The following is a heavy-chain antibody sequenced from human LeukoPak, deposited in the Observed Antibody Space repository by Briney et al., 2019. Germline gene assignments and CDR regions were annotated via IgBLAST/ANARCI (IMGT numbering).Heavy chain of an antibody. V-gene: IGHV3-20*01. Sequence: PGGSLRLSCAASGFNFDDYGMSWVRQAPGKGLEWVSGINWNGGSTGYADSVKGRFTISRDNAKNSVYLQMNSLRAEDTALYHCARTDYGDYLNDFDYWGQGTLVTVSS. CDR2: INWNGGST. D-gene: IGHD4-17*01. J-gene: IGHJ4*02. CDR1: GFNFDDYG. CDR3: ARTDYGDYLNDFDY.